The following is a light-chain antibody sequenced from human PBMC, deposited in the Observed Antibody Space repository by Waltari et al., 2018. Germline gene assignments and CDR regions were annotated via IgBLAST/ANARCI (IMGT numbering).Light chain of an antibody. CDR3: AAGDDDLNGRV. CDR1: GSNIATHL. CDR2: STK. Sequence: QSVLTQPPTASGPPGQRVTIPCSGSGSNIATHLVNWYQLLPGMAPNLLIYSTKQRLSGVPDRFSGFKSGTSASLAISGLQSEDEADYYCAAGDDDLNGRVFGGGTTLTVL. V-gene: IGLV1-44*01. J-gene: IGLJ2*01.